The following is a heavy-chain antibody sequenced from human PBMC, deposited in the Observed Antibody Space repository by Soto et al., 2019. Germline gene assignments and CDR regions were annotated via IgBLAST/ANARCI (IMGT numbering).Heavy chain of an antibody. J-gene: IGHJ4*02. CDR2: IYYSGST. CDR3: ARRGSDYYDSSGYYVYFDY. V-gene: IGHV4-39*07. D-gene: IGHD3-22*01. Sequence: ASETLSLTCTVSGGSISSSSYYWGWIRQPPGKGLEWIGSIYYSGSTYYNPPLKSRVTISVDTSKNQFSLKLSSVTAADTAVYYCARRGSDYYDSSGYYVYFDYWGQGTLVTVSS. CDR1: GGSISSSSYY.